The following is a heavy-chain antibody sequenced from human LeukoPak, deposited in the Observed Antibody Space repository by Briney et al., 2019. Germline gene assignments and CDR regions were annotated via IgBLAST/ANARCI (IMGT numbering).Heavy chain of an antibody. CDR2: INSDGSST. CDR1: GFTFSSYW. J-gene: IGHJ6*03. V-gene: IGHV3-74*01. D-gene: IGHD6-13*01. CDR3: ARGAADTYYYMDV. Sequence: PGGSLRLSCAASGFTFSSYWMHWVRQAPGKGLVWVSRINSDGSSTSYADSVKGRFTISRDNAKNTLYLQMNSLRAEDTAVYYCARGAADTYYYMDVWGKGTTVTISS.